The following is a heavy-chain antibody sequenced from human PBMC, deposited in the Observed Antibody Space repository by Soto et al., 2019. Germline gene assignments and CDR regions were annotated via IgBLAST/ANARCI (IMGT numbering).Heavy chain of an antibody. CDR1: GGSIGSGVYF. CDR3: ATMGATTGSYYFEY. D-gene: IGHD1-26*01. Sequence: QVQLQESGPGLVKPSQTLSLTCTVSGGSIGSGVYFWSWIRQPPGKALEWIGFISYTGSAHYNPSLKSRVAISVDTSKNQFSLKLTSVSAADAAVYYCATMGATTGSYYFEYWGQGTLVTVSS. V-gene: IGHV4-30-4*01. CDR2: ISYTGSA. J-gene: IGHJ4*02.